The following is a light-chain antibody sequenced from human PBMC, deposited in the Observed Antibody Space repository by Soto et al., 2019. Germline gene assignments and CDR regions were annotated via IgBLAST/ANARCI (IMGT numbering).Light chain of an antibody. V-gene: IGKV1-39*01. Sequence: DIQMTQSPSSLSASVGDRVTITCRASQSISSYLNWYQQKPGKAPKLLIYAASSLQSGVPSRFSGSGSGTDFTLTISSLQPEDVATYYCQQSYSTPYTFGQGTKLDIK. J-gene: IGKJ2*01. CDR2: AAS. CDR1: QSISSY. CDR3: QQSYSTPYT.